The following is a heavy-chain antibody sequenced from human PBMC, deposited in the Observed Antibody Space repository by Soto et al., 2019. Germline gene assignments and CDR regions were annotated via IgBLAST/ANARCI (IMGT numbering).Heavy chain of an antibody. CDR3: VADYVATDTFDL. D-gene: IGHD3-10*02. V-gene: IGHV3-30*03. J-gene: IGHJ3*01. CDR1: GFTFSSYA. Sequence: GGSLRLSCAASGFTFSSYAMHWVRQAPGKGLEWAAVISYDGNNKYYAESVKGRFTISRDTSKNTLYLQMNSLRPEDTAVYYCVADYVATDTFDLWGRGTMVTVSS. CDR2: ISYDGNNK.